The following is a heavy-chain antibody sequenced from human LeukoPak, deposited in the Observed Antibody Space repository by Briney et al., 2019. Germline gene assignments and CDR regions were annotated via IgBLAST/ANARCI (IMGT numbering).Heavy chain of an antibody. CDR1: GFNFSSYS. V-gene: IGHV3-21*01. Sequence: KPGGSLRLSCAASGFNFSSYSMNWVRQAPGKGLEWVSSISSSSSYIYYADSVKGRFTISRDNAKNSLYLQMNSLRAEDTAVYYCARDFLGAFDIWGQGTMVTVSS. CDR2: ISSSSSYI. CDR3: ARDFLGAFDI. J-gene: IGHJ3*02. D-gene: IGHD2/OR15-2a*01.